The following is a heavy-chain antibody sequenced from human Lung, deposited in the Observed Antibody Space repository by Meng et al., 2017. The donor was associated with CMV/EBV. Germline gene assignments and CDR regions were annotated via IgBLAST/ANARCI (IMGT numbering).Heavy chain of an antibody. V-gene: IGHV4-39*07. CDR2: IYYSGST. Sequence: SETLSLXCTVSGGSISSSSYYWGWIRQPPGKGLEWIGSIYYSGSTYYNPSLKSRVTISVDTSKNQFSLKLSSVTAADTAVYYCARGAYYDSSGYDDWFDPWGQGXLVTVSS. CDR1: GGSISSSSYY. D-gene: IGHD3-22*01. J-gene: IGHJ5*02. CDR3: ARGAYYDSSGYDDWFDP.